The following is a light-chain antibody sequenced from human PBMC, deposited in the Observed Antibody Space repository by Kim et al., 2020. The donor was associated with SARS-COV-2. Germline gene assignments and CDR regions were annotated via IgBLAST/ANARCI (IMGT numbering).Light chain of an antibody. CDR1: SIDVGGYNY. Sequence: HSATISCPGTSIDVGGYNYVSWYQQHPGKAPKVMIYEVSKRPSGVPDRFSGSKSGNTASLTVSGLQDEDEADYYCTSYAGSNNLGVFGTGTKVTVL. CDR2: EVS. V-gene: IGLV2-8*01. CDR3: TSYAGSNNLGV. J-gene: IGLJ1*01.